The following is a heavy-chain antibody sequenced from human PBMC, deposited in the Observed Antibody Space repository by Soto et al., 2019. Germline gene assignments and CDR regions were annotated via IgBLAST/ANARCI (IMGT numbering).Heavy chain of an antibody. V-gene: IGHV6-1*01. CDR1: GDSVSSDTAS. D-gene: IGHD5-12*01. Sequence: PSQTLSLTCAISGDSVSSDTASWIWIRQSPSRGLEWLGRTYYKSKWNNDYALSVKSRITISPDTSQNQFSLDLDSVTAADTAVYYCTRDLDIGHRGYGQSNVWGQGKTVTVSS. J-gene: IGHJ6*02. CDR2: TYYKSKWNN. CDR3: TRDLDIGHRGYGQSNV.